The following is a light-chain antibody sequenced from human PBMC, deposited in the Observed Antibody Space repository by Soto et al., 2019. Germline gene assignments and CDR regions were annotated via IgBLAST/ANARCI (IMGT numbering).Light chain of an antibody. CDR2: GAS. Sequence: EFVLTHSPGTLSLSPWERATLSCRASQTVRNNYLAWYQQKPVQAPRLLIYGASNRATGIPDRFSGSGSGTDFTLTISRLEPEDFAVYYCQQYGSSGTFGHGTKVDIK. CDR1: QTVRNNY. V-gene: IGKV3-20*01. CDR3: QQYGSSGT. J-gene: IGKJ1*01.